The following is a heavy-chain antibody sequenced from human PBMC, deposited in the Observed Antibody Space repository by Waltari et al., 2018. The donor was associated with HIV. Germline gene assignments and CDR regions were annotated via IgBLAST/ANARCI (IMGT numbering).Heavy chain of an antibody. CDR3: ARGGEALALDY. CDR1: GFTFSNFG. D-gene: IGHD6-19*01. V-gene: IGHV3-33*01. J-gene: IGHJ4*02. Sequence: QVQLVESGGGVVQPGRSLSLSCAASGFTFSNFGMYWVRQAPGKGLEWVALIWYDGSKKYYADSVKGRFTISRDNSKNTLYLQMNSLRAEDTAVYYCARGGEALALDYWGQGTLVTVSS. CDR2: IWYDGSKK.